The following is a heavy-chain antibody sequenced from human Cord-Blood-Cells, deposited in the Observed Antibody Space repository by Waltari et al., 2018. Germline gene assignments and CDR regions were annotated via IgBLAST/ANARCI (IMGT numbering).Heavy chain of an antibody. D-gene: IGHD1-1*01. CDR3: ARPDRTGDAFDI. Sequence: QVQLQQWGAGLLKPSETLSPPCAVYGGSFSGSYWTWIRQPPGKVLEWIGEINHSGSTNYNPSLKSRVTISVDTSKNQFSLKLSSVTAADTAVYYCARPDRTGDAFDIWGQGTMVTVSS. J-gene: IGHJ3*02. CDR1: GGSFSGSY. V-gene: IGHV4-34*01. CDR2: INHSGST.